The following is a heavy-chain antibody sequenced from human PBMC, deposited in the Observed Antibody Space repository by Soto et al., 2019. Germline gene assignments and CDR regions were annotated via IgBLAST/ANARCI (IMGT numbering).Heavy chain of an antibody. D-gene: IGHD4-4*01. V-gene: IGHV1-69*01. J-gene: IGHJ3*02. Sequence: QVQLVQSGPEVKKPGSSVKVSCEASGGTFSNFAVNWVRQAPGQGLEWVGGIIPLFNVAKYAQKFEGRVTIVADDSTSTAYMDLSSLRSDDTAVYYCAASGRHVLGYDYKDTEGLDIWGQGTMVTVSS. CDR3: AASGRHVLGYDYKDTEGLDI. CDR2: IIPLFNVA. CDR1: GGTFSNFA.